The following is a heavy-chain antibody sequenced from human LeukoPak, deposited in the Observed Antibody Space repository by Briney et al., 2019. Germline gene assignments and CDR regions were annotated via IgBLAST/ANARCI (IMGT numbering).Heavy chain of an antibody. D-gene: IGHD1-26*01. Sequence: GGSLRLSCAASGFTFSSYAMHWARQAPGKGLEWVAVISYDGSNKYYADSVKGRFTISRDNSKNTLYLQMNSLRAEDTAVYYCAREYSGSYSCFDYWGQGTLVTVSS. CDR2: ISYDGSNK. V-gene: IGHV3-30-3*01. CDR3: AREYSGSYSCFDY. J-gene: IGHJ4*02. CDR1: GFTFSSYA.